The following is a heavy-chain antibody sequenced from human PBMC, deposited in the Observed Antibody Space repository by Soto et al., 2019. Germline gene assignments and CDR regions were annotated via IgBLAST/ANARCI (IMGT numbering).Heavy chain of an antibody. D-gene: IGHD3-22*01. Sequence: PGGSLRLSCAASGLPFTKAWMNWVRQAPGKGLEWVGLITSEAEGATTDYAAPVKGRFAISRDDSKNTLYLQMNSLKTDDTALYYCATSPGFYDSSPFDYWGQGTLVTVAS. CDR2: ITSEAEGATT. CDR1: GLPFTKAW. CDR3: ATSPGFYDSSPFDY. J-gene: IGHJ4*02. V-gene: IGHV3-15*07.